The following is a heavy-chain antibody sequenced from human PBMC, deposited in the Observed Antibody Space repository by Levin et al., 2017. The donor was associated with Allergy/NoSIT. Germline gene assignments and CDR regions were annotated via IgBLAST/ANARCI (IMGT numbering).Heavy chain of an antibody. CDR3: ASSGFTYSGYER. Sequence: SVKVSCKASGGTFSSYAISWVRQAPGQGLEWMGGIIPIFGTANYAQKFQGRVTITADESTSTAYMELSSLRSEDTAVYYCASSGFTYSGYERWGQGTLVTVSS. V-gene: IGHV1-69*13. J-gene: IGHJ4*02. CDR2: IIPIFGTA. D-gene: IGHD5-12*01. CDR1: GGTFSSYA.